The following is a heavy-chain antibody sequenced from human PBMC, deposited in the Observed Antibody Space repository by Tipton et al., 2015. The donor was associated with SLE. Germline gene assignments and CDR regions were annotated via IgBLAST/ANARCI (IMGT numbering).Heavy chain of an antibody. CDR2: IYYSGST. Sequence: TLSLTCTVSGGSISSSSYYWGWIRQPPGKGLEWIGSIYYSGSTHYNPSLKSRVTISVDTSKNQFSLKLSSVTAADTAVYYCARGSPKLGSADFDYWGQGTLVTVSS. CDR3: ARGSPKLGSADFDY. J-gene: IGHJ4*02. V-gene: IGHV4-39*07. D-gene: IGHD7-27*01. CDR1: GGSISSSSYY.